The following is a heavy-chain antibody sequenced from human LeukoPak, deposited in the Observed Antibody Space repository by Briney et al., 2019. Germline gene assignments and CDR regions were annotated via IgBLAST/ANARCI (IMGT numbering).Heavy chain of an antibody. V-gene: IGHV3-74*01. CDR3: ARGSGSTVMDY. J-gene: IGHJ4*02. Sequence: GGSLRLSCAGSGFTFSSYWMHWVRQVPGEGLVWVSRINSDGGATSYAGSVRGRFTISRDSAKNTLHLQMSSLRPEDTAVYYCARGSGSTVMDYWGQGTLVTVSS. D-gene: IGHD5-18*01. CDR2: INSDGGAT. CDR1: GFTFSSYW.